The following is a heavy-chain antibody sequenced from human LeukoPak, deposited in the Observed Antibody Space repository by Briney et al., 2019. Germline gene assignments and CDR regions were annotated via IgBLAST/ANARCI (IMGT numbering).Heavy chain of an antibody. Sequence: PGGSLRLSCAASGFTFSSYAMSWVRQAPGKGLEWVSGISGSGGSTYYADSVKGRFTISRDNSKSTLYLQMNSLRAEDTAVYYCAKGYYYDSSGYYLAYWGQGTLVTVSS. D-gene: IGHD3-22*01. V-gene: IGHV3-23*01. J-gene: IGHJ4*02. CDR1: GFTFSSYA. CDR3: AKGYYYDSSGYYLAY. CDR2: ISGSGGST.